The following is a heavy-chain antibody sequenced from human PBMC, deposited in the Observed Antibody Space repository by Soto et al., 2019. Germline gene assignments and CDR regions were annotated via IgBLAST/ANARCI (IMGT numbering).Heavy chain of an antibody. D-gene: IGHD5-18*01. Sequence: EVQLLESGGGLVQPGGSLRLSCAASGFTFSSYAMSWVRQAPGKGLEWVSAISGSGGITYYADSVKGRFTISRDNAKNTLYLQMNSLRDEETAVYYCAKVPVMQLWFRGACDIGGQVTMVTVSS. CDR2: ISGSGGIT. J-gene: IGHJ3*02. CDR3: AKVPVMQLWFRGACDI. V-gene: IGHV3-23*01. CDR1: GFTFSSYA.